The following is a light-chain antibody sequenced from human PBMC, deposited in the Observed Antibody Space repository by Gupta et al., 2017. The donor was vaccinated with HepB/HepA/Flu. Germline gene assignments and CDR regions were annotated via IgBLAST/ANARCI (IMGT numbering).Light chain of an antibody. CDR2: DTS. Sequence: EVVLTQSPATLSLSPGERATLSCRASQTIDKYLAWYQQKPGQAPRLLFYDTSDRATGVPARFSASGSGTDFTLTISSLEPEDFAVYYCQHRSDWPLYSFGQGTKVEIK. CDR3: QHRSDWPLYS. V-gene: IGKV3-11*01. CDR1: QTIDKY. J-gene: IGKJ2*01.